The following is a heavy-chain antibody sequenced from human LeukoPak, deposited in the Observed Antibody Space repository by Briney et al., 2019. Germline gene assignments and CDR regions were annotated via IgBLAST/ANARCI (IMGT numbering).Heavy chain of an antibody. CDR2: ISYDGSNK. J-gene: IGHJ3*02. V-gene: IGHV3-30-3*01. CDR3: ASEGGSGYYYFNAFDI. Sequence: GRSLRLSCAASGFTFSSYAMHWVRQAPGKGLEWVAVISYDGSNKYYADSVKGRFTISRDNSKNTLYLQTNSLRAEDTAVYYCASEGGSGYYYFNAFDIWGQGTMVTVSS. D-gene: IGHD3-22*01. CDR1: GFTFSSYA.